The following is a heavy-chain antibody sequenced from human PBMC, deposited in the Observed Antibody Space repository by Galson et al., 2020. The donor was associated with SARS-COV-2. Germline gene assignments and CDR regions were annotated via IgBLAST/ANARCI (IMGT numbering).Heavy chain of an antibody. J-gene: IGHJ6*02. CDR2: IIPIFGTA. D-gene: IGHD4-17*01. CDR1: GGTFSSYA. V-gene: IGHV1-69*06. CDR3: ASGASRLRYPTSEYYYYYGMDV. Sequence: SVKVSCKASGGTFSSYAISWVRQAPGQGLEWMGGIIPIFGTANYAQKFQGRVTITADKSTSTAYMELSSLRSEDTAVYYCASGASRLRYPTSEYYYYYGMDVWGQGTTVTVSS.